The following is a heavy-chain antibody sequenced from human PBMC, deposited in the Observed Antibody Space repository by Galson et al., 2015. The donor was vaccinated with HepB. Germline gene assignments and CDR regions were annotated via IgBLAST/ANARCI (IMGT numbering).Heavy chain of an antibody. V-gene: IGHV3-23*01. CDR3: AKVPLYDYVWGSYRYTTAQLFDY. D-gene: IGHD3-16*02. CDR1: GFTFSSYA. Sequence: SLRLSCAASGFTFSSYAMSWVRQAPGKGLEWVSAISGSGGSTYYADSVKGRFTISRDNSKNTLYLQMNSLRAEDTAVYYCAKVPLYDYVWGSYRYTTAQLFDYWGQGTLVTVSS. J-gene: IGHJ4*02. CDR2: ISGSGGST.